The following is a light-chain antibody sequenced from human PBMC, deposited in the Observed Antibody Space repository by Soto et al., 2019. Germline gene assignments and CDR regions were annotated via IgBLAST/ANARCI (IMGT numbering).Light chain of an antibody. V-gene: IGKV3D-20*02. CDR3: QQRRNWPPIT. Sequence: VVLTQSPATLSLSPWERGTLSCGASQSVSSSYVAWYQHKPGLAPRLLIHDTSSRAIGIPDRLSGSGSGTDFTLTISSLEPEDFAVYYCQQRRNWPPITFGQGTRLEIK. J-gene: IGKJ5*01. CDR2: DTS. CDR1: QSVSSSY.